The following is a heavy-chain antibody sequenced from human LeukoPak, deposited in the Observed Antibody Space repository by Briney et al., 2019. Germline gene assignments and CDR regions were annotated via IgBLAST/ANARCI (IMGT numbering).Heavy chain of an antibody. CDR1: GGSFSGYY. J-gene: IGHJ3*02. V-gene: IGHV4-34*01. CDR3: ARHRQRSSGYFGSGHDGFDI. CDR2: INHSGST. Sequence: PSETLSFTCAVYGGSFSGYYWSWIRQPPGKGLEWFGEINHSGSTNYNPSLKSRVTISVDTSKNQFSLNLTSVTAADTAMYYCARHRQRSSGYFGSGHDGFDIWGQGTMVTVSS. D-gene: IGHD3-22*01.